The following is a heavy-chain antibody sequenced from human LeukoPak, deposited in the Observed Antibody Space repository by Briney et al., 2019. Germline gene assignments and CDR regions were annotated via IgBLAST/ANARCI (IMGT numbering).Heavy chain of an antibody. CDR1: GFIFNSYA. V-gene: IGHV3-30-3*01. Sequence: PGGSLRLSCAASGFIFNSYAMHWVRQAPGKGLEWLAVISYDGSKKYHADSVKGRFTVSRDNSRNTLYLQMNSLRAEDTAVYYCARDLMGYYYGSGTSFDYWGQGTLVTVSS. D-gene: IGHD3-10*01. CDR3: ARDLMGYYYGSGTSFDY. CDR2: ISYDGSKK. J-gene: IGHJ4*02.